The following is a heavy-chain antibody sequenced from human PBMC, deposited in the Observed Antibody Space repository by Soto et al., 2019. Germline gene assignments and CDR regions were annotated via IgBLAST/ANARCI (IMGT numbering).Heavy chain of an antibody. CDR1: GGSFSGYY. CDR2: INHSGST. CDR3: ARFPLIAAAGTRSYYYYGMDV. V-gene: IGHV4-34*01. J-gene: IGHJ6*02. Sequence: SETLSVTCAVYGGSFSGYYWSWIRQPPGKGLEWIGEINHSGSTNYNPSLKSRVTISVDTSKNQFSLKLSSVTAADTAVYYCARFPLIAAAGTRSYYYYGMDVWGQGTTVTVSS. D-gene: IGHD6-13*01.